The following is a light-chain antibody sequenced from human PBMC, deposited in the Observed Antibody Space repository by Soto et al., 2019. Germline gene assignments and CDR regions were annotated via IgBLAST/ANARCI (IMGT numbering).Light chain of an antibody. Sequence: PGERVTLPCRASQSVSSSFLAWYQQKPGQAPRLLIYGASNRATGIPDRFSGSGSGTDFTLTISRLEPEDFAVYYCQQYVTSPWAFGQGTKVDIK. CDR2: GAS. CDR1: QSVSSSF. J-gene: IGKJ1*01. CDR3: QQYVTSPWA. V-gene: IGKV3-20*01.